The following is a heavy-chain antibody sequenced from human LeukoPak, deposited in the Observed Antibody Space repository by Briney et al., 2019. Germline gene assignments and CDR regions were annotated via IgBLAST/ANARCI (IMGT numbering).Heavy chain of an antibody. CDR3: AKEGYSSSWNADFDY. J-gene: IGHJ4*02. Sequence: GGSLRLSCAASGFTFSSYAMSWVRQAPGKGLEWVSAISGNGRNTYYADSVKGRFTISRDNSKNTLYLQMNSLRAEDTAVYYCAKEGYSSSWNADFDYWGQGTLVTVSS. D-gene: IGHD6-13*01. CDR2: ISGNGRNT. CDR1: GFTFSSYA. V-gene: IGHV3-23*01.